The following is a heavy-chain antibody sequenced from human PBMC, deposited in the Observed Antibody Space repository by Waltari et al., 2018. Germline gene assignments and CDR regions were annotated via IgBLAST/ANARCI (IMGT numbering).Heavy chain of an antibody. CDR2: IRSGSSTI. CDR1: GFTFSSYS. V-gene: IGHV3-48*01. J-gene: IGHJ2*01. CDR3: ARCYYDFWSGYYDTGYFDL. D-gene: IGHD3-3*01. Sequence: EVQLVESGGGLVQPGGSLRLSCAAYGFTFSSYSMTWVRQAPGKGLEWVSYIRSGSSTIYYAVSVKGRFTISRDNAKNSLYLQMNSLRAEDTAVYYCARCYYDFWSGYYDTGYFDLWGRGTLVTVSS.